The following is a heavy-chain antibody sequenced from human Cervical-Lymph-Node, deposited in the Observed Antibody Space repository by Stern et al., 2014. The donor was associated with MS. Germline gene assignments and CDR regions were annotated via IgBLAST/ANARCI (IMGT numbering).Heavy chain of an antibody. CDR3: ARSSSPSPYYYYGMDV. D-gene: IGHD6-13*01. CDR2: IWYDGSNK. V-gene: IGHV3-33*01. J-gene: IGHJ6*02. CDR1: GFTFSSDG. Sequence: VQLVESGGGVVQPGRSLRLSCAASGFTFSSDGMQWVRQAPGKGLEWVAVIWYDGSNKYYADAVKGRFTIYRDNSKNTLHLHINSLRAEDTAVYYCARSSSPSPYYYYGMDVWGQGTTVTVSS.